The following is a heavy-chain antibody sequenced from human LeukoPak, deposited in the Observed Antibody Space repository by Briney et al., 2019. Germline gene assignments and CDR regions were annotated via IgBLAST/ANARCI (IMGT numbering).Heavy chain of an antibody. V-gene: IGHV4-34*01. CDR2: INHSGST. CDR3: ARSRGTYCSSTSCYRGNWFDP. Sequence: PSETLSLTCAVYGGPFSGYYWSWIRQPPGKGLEWIGEINHSGSTNYNPSLKSRVTISVDTSKNQFSLKLSSVTAADTAVYYCARSRGTYCSSTSCYRGNWFDPWGQGTLVTVSS. J-gene: IGHJ5*02. CDR1: GGPFSGYY. D-gene: IGHD2-2*02.